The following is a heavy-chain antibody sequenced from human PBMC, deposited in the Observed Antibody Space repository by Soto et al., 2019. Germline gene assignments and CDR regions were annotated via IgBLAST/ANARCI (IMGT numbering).Heavy chain of an antibody. V-gene: IGHV3-21*01. CDR1: GFTFSSYS. CDR3: ARLSQTGYYFDY. Sequence: GGSLRLSCAASGFTFSSYSMNWVRQAPGKGLEWVSSISSSSSYIYYADSVKGRFTISRDNAKNSLYLQMNSLRAEDTAVYYCARLSQTGYYFDYWGQGTLVTVSS. J-gene: IGHJ4*02. CDR2: ISSSSSYI.